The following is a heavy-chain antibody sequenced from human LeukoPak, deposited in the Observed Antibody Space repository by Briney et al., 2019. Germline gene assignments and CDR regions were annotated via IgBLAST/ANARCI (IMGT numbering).Heavy chain of an antibody. D-gene: IGHD1-26*01. V-gene: IGHV4-39*07. CDR3: ARYTESYPHGAFDI. J-gene: IGHJ3*02. CDR1: GGSISSSSYY. CDR2: IYYSGST. Sequence: PSETLSLTCTVSGGSISSSSYYWGWIRQPPGKGLEWIGSIYYSGSTYYNPSLKSRVTISVDTSKNQFSLKVRSVTAADTAVYYCARYTESYPHGAFDIWGQGTMVTVSS.